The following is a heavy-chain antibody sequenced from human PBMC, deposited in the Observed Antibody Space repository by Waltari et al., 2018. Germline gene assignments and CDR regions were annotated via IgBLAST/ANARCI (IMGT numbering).Heavy chain of an antibody. V-gene: IGHV4-59*01. CDR1: GGSINTFY. J-gene: IGHJ4*02. D-gene: IGHD3-10*01. Sequence: QVQLQESGPGLVKPSETLSLTCTVSGGSINTFYWNWIRQPPGKGLEWIGNIYYSGSTNYSPSLKSRVTISVDTSKSQFSLNLSSVTAADTAVYYCARGGSGSRANFDCWGQGTLVTVSS. CDR2: IYYSGST. CDR3: ARGGSGSRANFDC.